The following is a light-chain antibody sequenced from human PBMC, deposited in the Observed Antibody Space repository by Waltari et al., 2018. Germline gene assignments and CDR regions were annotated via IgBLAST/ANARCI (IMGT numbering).Light chain of an antibody. Sequence: IVLTQSPGTLSLSPGERATLSCGASQSVSSSNLAWYQQKPGKAPRLLIYGASSRATGIPDRFSGSGSGTDFTLTISRLEPEDFAVYYCQQYGRSWTFGQGTKVDIK. CDR3: QQYGRSWT. CDR2: GAS. CDR1: QSVSSSN. V-gene: IGKV3-20*01. J-gene: IGKJ1*01.